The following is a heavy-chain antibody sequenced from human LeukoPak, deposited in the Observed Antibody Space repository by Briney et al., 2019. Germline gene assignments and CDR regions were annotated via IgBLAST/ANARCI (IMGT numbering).Heavy chain of an antibody. Sequence: GGSLRLSCAASGFNFSSYAMNWVRQAPGKGLAWVAVIWYDGSNKYYADSVKGRFTISGDNSKNQLLLKMNSLRAEDTAVYYCARAGEVGGGYDAFDMWGQGTMVTVSS. CDR1: GFNFSSYA. D-gene: IGHD3-16*01. V-gene: IGHV3-33*08. J-gene: IGHJ3*02. CDR3: ARAGEVGGGYDAFDM. CDR2: IWYDGSNK.